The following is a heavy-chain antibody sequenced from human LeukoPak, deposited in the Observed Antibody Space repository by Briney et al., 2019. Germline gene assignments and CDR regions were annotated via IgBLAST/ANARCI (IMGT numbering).Heavy chain of an antibody. CDR3: ARVARSCSSTSCSGGYYYYYYMDV. CDR2: IYYSEST. J-gene: IGHJ6*03. CDR1: GGSISSHY. Sequence: SETLSLTCTVSGGSISSHYWSWIRQPPGKGLEWIGYIYYSESTNYNPSLKSRVTISVDTSKNQFSLKLSSVTAADTAVYYCARVARSCSSTSCSGGYYYYYYMDVWGKGTTVTVSS. D-gene: IGHD2-2*01. V-gene: IGHV4-59*11.